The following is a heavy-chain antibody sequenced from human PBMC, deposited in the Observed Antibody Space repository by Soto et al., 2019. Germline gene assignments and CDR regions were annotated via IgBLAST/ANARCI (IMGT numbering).Heavy chain of an antibody. V-gene: IGHV1-18*01. CDR1: GYTFTTYG. CDR2: ISGYNGHT. J-gene: IGHJ6*02. D-gene: IGHD3-16*01. Sequence: QVQLVQSGAEVRKPGASVKVSCKASGYTFTTYGISWVRQAPGQGLEWMGWISGYNGHTKYAQKFQGRVTMTTDTSXXTVDMDRRRLSSDDPAVYYCAREGEMPYHYDGLDVWGQGTTVTVSS. CDR3: AREGEMPYHYDGLDV.